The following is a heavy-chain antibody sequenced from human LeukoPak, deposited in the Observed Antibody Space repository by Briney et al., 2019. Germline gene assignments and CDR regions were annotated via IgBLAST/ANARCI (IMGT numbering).Heavy chain of an antibody. J-gene: IGHJ6*03. CDR1: GDSISSYY. CDR3: ARGPGRSPVFGLRVRYMDV. V-gene: IGHV4-59*01. Sequence: SETLSLTCTVSGDSISSYYWNWIRQPPGKGLEWIGYISYSGSTNFNPSLKSRVTISVDKSRDQFSLRLISVTAADTAVYYCARGPGRSPVFGLRVRYMDVWGKGTTVTVSS. CDR2: ISYSGST. D-gene: IGHD3/OR15-3a*01.